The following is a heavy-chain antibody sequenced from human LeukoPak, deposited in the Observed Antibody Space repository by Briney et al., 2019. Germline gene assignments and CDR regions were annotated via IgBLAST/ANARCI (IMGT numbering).Heavy chain of an antibody. CDR1: GYTFSGYG. CDR2: ISAYNGNT. V-gene: IGHV1-18*01. J-gene: IGHJ4*02. CDR3: ARDGGIAVASVDY. D-gene: IGHD6-13*01. Sequence: ASVKVSCKASGYTFSGYGISWVRQAPGQGLEWMGWISAYNGNTNYALKFQGRVTMTTDTSTSTAYMELRSLRSDDSAVYYCARDGGIAVASVDYWGQGTLVTVSS.